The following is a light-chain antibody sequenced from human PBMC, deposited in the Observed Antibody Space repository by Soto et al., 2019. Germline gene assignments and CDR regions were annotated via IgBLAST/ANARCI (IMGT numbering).Light chain of an antibody. CDR1: SSNIGAGYD. CDR2: GNS. CDR3: QSYDRSLSVV. Sequence: QSVLTQPPSVSGAPGQRVTISCTGSSSNIGAGYDVHWYQQLPGTAPHLLIYGNSKRPSGVPDRFSGSKSGTSASLAITGLQAEDEADYYCQSYDRSLSVVFGGGTKVTVL. V-gene: IGLV1-40*01. J-gene: IGLJ2*01.